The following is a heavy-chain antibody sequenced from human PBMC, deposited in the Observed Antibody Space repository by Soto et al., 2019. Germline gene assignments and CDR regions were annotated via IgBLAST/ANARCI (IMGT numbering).Heavy chain of an antibody. CDR1: GFTFSDYW. CDR3: ARGLSHLAARAEGVYFDY. V-gene: IGHV3-7*01. D-gene: IGHD6-6*01. Sequence: GGSLRLSCAASGFTFSDYWMSWVRQAPGKGLEWVANIKEHGSETFYVDSVKGRFTISRDNAKNSPYLQVNSLRAEDTAVYYCARGLSHLAARAEGVYFDYWGQGTLVTVSS. J-gene: IGHJ4*02. CDR2: IKEHGSET.